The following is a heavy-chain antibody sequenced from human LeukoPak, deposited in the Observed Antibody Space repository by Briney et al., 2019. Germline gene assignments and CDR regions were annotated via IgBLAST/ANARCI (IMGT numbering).Heavy chain of an antibody. CDR2: IKQDGSEK. J-gene: IGHJ4*02. CDR3: AKDQQYYYVSSGYPSFDY. D-gene: IGHD3-22*01. V-gene: IGHV3-7*01. Sequence: PGGSLRLSCAASGFTFSSYWMSWVRQAPGKGLEWVANIKQDGSEKYYVDSVKGRFTISRDNAKNSLYLQMNSLRAEDTAVYYCAKDQQYYYVSSGYPSFDYWGQGTLVTVSS. CDR1: GFTFSSYW.